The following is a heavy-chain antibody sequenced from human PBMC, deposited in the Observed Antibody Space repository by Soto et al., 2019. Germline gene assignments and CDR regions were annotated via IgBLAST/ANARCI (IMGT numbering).Heavy chain of an antibody. CDR1: GYSFTSYG. D-gene: IGHD3-10*01. CDR3: ARGVGSGSYYNQYNWFDP. CDR2: ISAKHGNT. J-gene: IGHJ5*02. V-gene: IGHV1-18*01. Sequence: ASVKVSCKASGYSFTSYGINWVRQAPGQGLEWMGWISAKHGNTKYAQKLQGRVTMTTDTSTSTAYMELRSLRSDDTAVYYCARGVGSGSYYNQYNWFDPWGQGTLVTVSS.